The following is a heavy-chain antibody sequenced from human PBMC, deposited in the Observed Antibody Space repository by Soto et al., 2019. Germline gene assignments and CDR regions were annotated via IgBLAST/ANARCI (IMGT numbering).Heavy chain of an antibody. D-gene: IGHD2-2*01. J-gene: IGHJ4*02. CDR3: TRYEVGTIRDH. V-gene: IGHV4-39*01. CDR2: IFYRGGT. CDR1: GDSITSSGYY. Sequence: QLQLQESGPGLVKPSETLSLTCTVSGDSITSSGYYWGWIRQPPGKELEWIGSIFYRGGTDYSPSLKSRVTISIDTSKNQFPLRLRSATAADTAIYYCTRYEVGTIRDHWGQGTLVTVSS.